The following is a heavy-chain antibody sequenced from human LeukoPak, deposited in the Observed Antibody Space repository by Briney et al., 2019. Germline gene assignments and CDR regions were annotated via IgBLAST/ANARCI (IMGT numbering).Heavy chain of an antibody. V-gene: IGHV4-59*01. D-gene: IGHD3-10*01. CDR1: GGSISSYY. CDR2: IYYSGST. J-gene: IGHJ5*02. Sequence: SETLSLTCTVSGGSISSYYWSWIRQPPGKGLEWIGYIYYSGSTNYNPSLKSRVTISVDTSKNQFSLKLGSVTAADTAVYYCARSGTYYNNWFDPWGQGTLVTVSS. CDR3: ARSGTYYNNWFDP.